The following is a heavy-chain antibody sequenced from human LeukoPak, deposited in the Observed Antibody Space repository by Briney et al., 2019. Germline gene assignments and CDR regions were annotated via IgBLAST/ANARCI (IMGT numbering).Heavy chain of an antibody. CDR1: GFTVSNNH. J-gene: IGHJ3*02. V-gene: IGHV3-66*01. CDR2: IFSGGST. CDR3: ATEPRRLGDLLTI. D-gene: IGHD3-16*01. Sequence: GGSLRLSCAASGFTVSNNHMIWVRQAPGKGLEWVSVIFSGGSTYFADSVKGRFTISRDSSMNTLYLQMNSLRAEDAAVYYCATEPRRLGDLLTIRGQGTMVTVSS.